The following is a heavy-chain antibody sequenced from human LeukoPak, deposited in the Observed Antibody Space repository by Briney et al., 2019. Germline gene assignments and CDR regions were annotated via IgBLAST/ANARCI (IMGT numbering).Heavy chain of an antibody. CDR3: ARGKYSSSWMDWFDP. D-gene: IGHD6-13*01. CDR2: ISSSGSII. J-gene: IGHJ5*02. V-gene: IGHV3-11*04. Sequence: GGSLRLSCAASGFTFSDYYMSWIRQAPGKGLEWVSYISSSGSIIYYADSVKGRFTISRDNAKNSLYLQMNSLRAEDTAVYYCARGKYSSSWMDWFDPWGQGTLVTVSS. CDR1: GFTFSDYY.